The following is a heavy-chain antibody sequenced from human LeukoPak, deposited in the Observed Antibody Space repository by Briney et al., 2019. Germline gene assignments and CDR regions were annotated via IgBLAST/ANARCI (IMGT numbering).Heavy chain of an antibody. J-gene: IGHJ4*02. V-gene: IGHV1-69*13. D-gene: IGHD3-10*01. CDR1: GGTFSSYA. Sequence: SVKVSCTTSGGTFSSYAISWVRQAPGQGLEWMGGIIPILGTANYAQKFQGRVTITADESTSTAYMELSSLRSEDTAVYYCARDRDGALPLWGQGTLVTVSS. CDR2: IIPILGTA. CDR3: ARDRDGALPL.